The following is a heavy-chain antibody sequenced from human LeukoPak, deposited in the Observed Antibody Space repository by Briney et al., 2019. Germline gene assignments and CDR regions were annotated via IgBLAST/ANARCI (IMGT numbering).Heavy chain of an antibody. CDR3: AKKGYSHNWFSY. V-gene: IGHV3-48*03. CDR1: GFTFSSYA. Sequence: GGSLRLSCAASGFTFSSYAMSWVRQAPGKGLEWIAYISSSGTTTLYADSVKGRFTISRDNAENSLSLQMNGLRPDDTAFYFCAKKGYSHNWFSYWGQGTLVTVSS. J-gene: IGHJ4*02. D-gene: IGHD1-1*01. CDR2: ISSSGTTT.